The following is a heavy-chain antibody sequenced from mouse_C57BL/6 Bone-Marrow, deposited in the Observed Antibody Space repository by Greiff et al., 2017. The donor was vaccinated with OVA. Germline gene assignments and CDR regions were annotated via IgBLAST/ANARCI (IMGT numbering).Heavy chain of an antibody. CDR1: GFSLTSYG. Sequence: VKLQESGPGLVQPSQSLSITCTVSGFSLTSYGVHWVRQSPGKGLEWLGVIWSGGSTDYNAAFISRLSISKDNSKSQVFFKMNSLQADDTAIYYCARKTIYYYGSSYAMDYWGQGTSVTVSS. CDR2: IWSGGST. J-gene: IGHJ4*01. V-gene: IGHV2-2*01. D-gene: IGHD1-1*01. CDR3: ARKTIYYYGSSYAMDY.